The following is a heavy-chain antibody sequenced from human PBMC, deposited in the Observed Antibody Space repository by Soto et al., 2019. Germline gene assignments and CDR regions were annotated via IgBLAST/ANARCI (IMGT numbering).Heavy chain of an antibody. V-gene: IGHV3-30-3*01. J-gene: IGHJ6*02. CDR1: GFTFSSYA. CDR2: ISYDGSNK. D-gene: IGHD3-3*01. CDR3: AREVYDFWSGYYTSGGGMDV. Sequence: GGSLRLSCAASGFTFSSYAMHWVRQAPGKGLEWVAVISYDGSNKYYADSVKGRFTISRDNSKNTLYLQMNSLRAEDTAVYYCAREVYDFWSGYYTSGGGMDVWGQGTTVTVSS.